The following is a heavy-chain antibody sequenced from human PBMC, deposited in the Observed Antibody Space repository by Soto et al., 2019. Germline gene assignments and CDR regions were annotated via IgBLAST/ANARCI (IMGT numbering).Heavy chain of an antibody. V-gene: IGHV4-34*01. Sequence: LSLTCAVYGGSFSGYYWSWIRQPPGKGLEWIGEINHSGSTNYNPSLKSRVTISVDTSKNQFSLKLSSVTAADTAVYYCARGRNTMVRGVIIPRRAGWFDPWGQGTLVTVSS. CDR2: INHSGST. J-gene: IGHJ5*02. CDR1: GGSFSGYY. CDR3: ARGRNTMVRGVIIPRRAGWFDP. D-gene: IGHD3-10*01.